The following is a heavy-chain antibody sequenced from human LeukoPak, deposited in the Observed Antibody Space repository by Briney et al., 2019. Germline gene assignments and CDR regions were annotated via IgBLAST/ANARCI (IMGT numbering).Heavy chain of an antibody. CDR2: VHYNGST. Sequence: SETLSLTCTVSGGSVRSSSYYWGCIRQPPGKGLEWIGSVHYNGSTCYNPSLGGRVIMSIDTSKNQFSLKLSSVTAADTAVYYCARRGYSGYIKKYYFDYWGQGTLVTVSS. J-gene: IGHJ4*02. CDR3: ARRGYSGYIKKYYFDY. CDR1: GGSVRSSSYY. D-gene: IGHD5-12*01. V-gene: IGHV4-39*07.